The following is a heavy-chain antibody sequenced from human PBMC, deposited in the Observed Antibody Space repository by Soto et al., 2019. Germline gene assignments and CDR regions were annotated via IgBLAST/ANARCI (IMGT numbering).Heavy chain of an antibody. V-gene: IGHV1-18*01. CDR1: GYTFTSYG. D-gene: IGHD3-22*01. Sequence: QVQLVQSGAEVKKPGASVKVSCKASGYTFTSYGISWVRQAPGQGLEWMGWISAYNGNTNYAQKLQGRVTMTTDTATSTAYRELRSLRSDDTAVYYCARDWRPYDSSGDDAFDIWGQGTMVTVSS. CDR2: ISAYNGNT. CDR3: ARDWRPYDSSGDDAFDI. J-gene: IGHJ3*02.